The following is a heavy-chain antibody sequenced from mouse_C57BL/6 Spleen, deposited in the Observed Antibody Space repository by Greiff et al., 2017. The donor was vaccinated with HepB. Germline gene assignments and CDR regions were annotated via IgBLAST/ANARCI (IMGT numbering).Heavy chain of an antibody. J-gene: IGHJ2*01. CDR2: IYPGDGDT. D-gene: IGHD1-1*01. Sequence: QVHVKQSGAELVKPGASVKISCKASGYAFSSYWMNWVKQRPGKGLEWIGQIYPGDGDTNYNGKFKGKATLTADKSSSTAYMQLSSLTSEDSAVYFCARGTTTVGVDYWGQGTTLTVSS. CDR3: ARGTTTVGVDY. V-gene: IGHV1-80*01. CDR1: GYAFSSYW.